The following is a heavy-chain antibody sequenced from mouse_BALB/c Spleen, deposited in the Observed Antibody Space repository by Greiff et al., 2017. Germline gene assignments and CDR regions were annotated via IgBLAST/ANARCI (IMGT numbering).Heavy chain of an antibody. CDR2: IDPSDSET. V-gene: IGHV1S126*01. J-gene: IGHJ3*01. CDR1: GYSFTSYW. Sequence: VQLQQSGPQLVRPGASVKISCKASGYSFTSYWMHWVKQRPGQGLEWIGMIDPSDSETRLNQKFKDKATLTVDKSSSTAYMQLSSPTSEDSAVYYCARSGDYDYAWFAYWGQGTLVTVSA. D-gene: IGHD2-4*01. CDR3: ARSGDYDYAWFAY.